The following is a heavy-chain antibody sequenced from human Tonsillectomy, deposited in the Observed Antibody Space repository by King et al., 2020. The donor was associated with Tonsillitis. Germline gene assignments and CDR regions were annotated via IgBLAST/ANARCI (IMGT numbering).Heavy chain of an antibody. CDR2: IYYSGGT. D-gene: IGHD3-3*01. CDR1: NGSISSGDYY. V-gene: IGHV4-30-4*01. Sequence: QLQESGPGLVKPSQTLSLTCTVSNGSISSGDYYWSWIRQPPGKGLEWIGDIYYSGGTYYNPSLKSRVTISVDTSKNQFSLKLSSVTASDTAVYYCARGGVTICGVATDFDYWGQGTLVTVSS. CDR3: ARGGVTICGVATDFDY. J-gene: IGHJ4*02.